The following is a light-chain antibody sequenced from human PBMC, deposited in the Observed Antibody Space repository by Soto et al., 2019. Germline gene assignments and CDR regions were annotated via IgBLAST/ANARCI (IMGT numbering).Light chain of an antibody. CDR1: SSDVGGYNY. Sequence: QSALTQPASVSGSPGQSITISCTGTSSDVGGYNYVSWYQQHPGKAPKLMIYDVSNRPSGVSNRFSGSKSGNTASLTISGLQDEDEADYYCSSYTSSSPRVFGTGTKLTVL. CDR2: DVS. CDR3: SSYTSSSPRV. V-gene: IGLV2-14*01. J-gene: IGLJ1*01.